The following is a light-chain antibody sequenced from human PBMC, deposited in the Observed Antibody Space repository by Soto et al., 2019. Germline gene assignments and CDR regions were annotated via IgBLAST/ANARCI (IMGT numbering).Light chain of an antibody. CDR2: AAS. Sequence: DIQMTQSPSSLSASIGDRVTISCRASQGISNDLAWYQQKPGKVPYLLIYAASTSHSGVPSRFRGSVSGTDFTLTISSLQPEDVATYYCQNYNSAPRTFGQGTKVYIK. CDR3: QNYNSAPRT. V-gene: IGKV1-27*01. J-gene: IGKJ1*01. CDR1: QGISND.